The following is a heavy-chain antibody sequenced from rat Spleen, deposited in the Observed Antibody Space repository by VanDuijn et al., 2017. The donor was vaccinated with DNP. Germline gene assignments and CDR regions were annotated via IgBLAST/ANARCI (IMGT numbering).Heavy chain of an antibody. CDR3: ARVQLGYYALDA. Sequence: EVQLVESGGDLVQPGRSLKLSCVASGFTFNNYLMTWIRQVPGKGLEWVASITSSGGTTYYPDSVKGRFTISRDNAKNTLYLQMNSLISEDTATYYCARVQLGYYALDAWGQGTSVTVSS. D-gene: IGHD5-1*01. V-gene: IGHV5-31*01. CDR2: ITSSGGTT. J-gene: IGHJ4*01. CDR1: GFTFNNYL.